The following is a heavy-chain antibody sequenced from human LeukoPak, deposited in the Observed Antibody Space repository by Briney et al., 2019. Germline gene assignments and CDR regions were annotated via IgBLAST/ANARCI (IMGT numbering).Heavy chain of an antibody. V-gene: IGHV3-11*01. CDR2: ISSSGSTI. J-gene: IGHJ5*02. Sequence: GGSLRLSRAASGFTFTDYYMSWIRQAAGNGLECVSYISSSGSTIYYADSVKGRFTISRDNAKNSLYLQMNSLRAEDTAVYYCARYMTTVTTSWFDPWGQGTLVTVSS. CDR1: GFTFTDYY. D-gene: IGHD4-17*01. CDR3: ARYMTTVTTSWFDP.